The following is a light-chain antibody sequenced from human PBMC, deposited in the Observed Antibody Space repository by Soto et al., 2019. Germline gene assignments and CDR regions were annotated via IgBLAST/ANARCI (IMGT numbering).Light chain of an antibody. CDR2: DVN. J-gene: IGLJ1*01. Sequence: QSALTQPRSVSASPGQSVAISCTGTSSDVGGYTYVSWYQQHPGKAPKLMVFDVNKRPSGVPDRFSGSKSGNTASLTISGLQAEDEADYYCCSYAGTYTYVFGTGIKLTVL. CDR1: SSDVGGYTY. V-gene: IGLV2-11*01. CDR3: CSYAGTYTYV.